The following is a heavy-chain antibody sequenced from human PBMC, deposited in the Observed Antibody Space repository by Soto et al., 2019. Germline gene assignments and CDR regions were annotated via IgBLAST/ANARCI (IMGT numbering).Heavy chain of an antibody. Sequence: QVQLVQSGAEVKKPGASVKVSCKASGCTFTSYGISWVRQAPGQGLEWMGWISAYNGNTNYAQKLQGRVTMTTDTSTSTAYMELRSLRSDDTAVYYCARIVKLKTVTREEGVDYWGQGTLVTVSS. J-gene: IGHJ4*02. V-gene: IGHV1-18*01. CDR2: ISAYNGNT. CDR1: GCTFTSYG. CDR3: ARIVKLKTVTREEGVDY. D-gene: IGHD4-17*01.